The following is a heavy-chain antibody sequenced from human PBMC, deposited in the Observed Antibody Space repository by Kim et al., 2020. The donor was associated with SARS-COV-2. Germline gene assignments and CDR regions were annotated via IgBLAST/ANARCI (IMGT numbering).Heavy chain of an antibody. J-gene: IGHJ4*02. CDR3: ARHSRIVVVPAAILA. CDR2: LYYSGST. Sequence: SETLSLTCTVSGGSISSSCYYWGWIRQPPGKGLEWIGSLYYSGSTYYNPSLNSRVTISVDTSKNQFSLKLSSVTAADTAVYYCARHSRIVVVPAAILAWGQGTLVTVSS. D-gene: IGHD2-2*01. V-gene: IGHV4-39*01. CDR1: GGSISSSCYY.